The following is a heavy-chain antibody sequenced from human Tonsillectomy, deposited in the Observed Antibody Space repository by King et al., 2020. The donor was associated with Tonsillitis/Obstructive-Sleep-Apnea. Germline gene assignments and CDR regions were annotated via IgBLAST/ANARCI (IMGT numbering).Heavy chain of an antibody. CDR1: GYTFTSYY. CDR2: INPSGGST. Sequence: QLVQSGAEVKKPGASVKVSCKASGYTFTSYYMHWVRQAPGQGLEWMGIINPSGGSTSYAQKFQGRGTMTRDTSTSTVYMELSSLRSEDTAVYYCARDEAVEVAFDIWGQGTMVTVSS. CDR3: ARDEAVEVAFDI. J-gene: IGHJ3*02. V-gene: IGHV1-46*01.